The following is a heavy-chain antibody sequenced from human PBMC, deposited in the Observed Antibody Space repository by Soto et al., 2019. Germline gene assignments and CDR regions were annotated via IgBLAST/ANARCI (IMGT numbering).Heavy chain of an antibody. Sequence: GGSLRLSCAASGFTFSSYGMHWVRQAPGKGLEWVAVISYDGSNKYYADSVKGRFTISRDNSKNTLYLQMNSLRAEDTAVYYCAKDFGRPGIAVAGHFDYWGQGTRAPV. CDR2: ISYDGSNK. CDR1: GFTFSSYG. D-gene: IGHD6-19*01. J-gene: IGHJ4*02. V-gene: IGHV3-30*18. CDR3: AKDFGRPGIAVAGHFDY.